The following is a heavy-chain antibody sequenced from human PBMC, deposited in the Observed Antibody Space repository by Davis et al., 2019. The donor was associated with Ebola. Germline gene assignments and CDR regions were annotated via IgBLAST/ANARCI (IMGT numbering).Heavy chain of an antibody. V-gene: IGHV1-8*02. D-gene: IGHD3-3*01. CDR3: ARARYDFWSGYYENWFDP. Sequence: ASVKVSCKASGYTFTGYYMHWVRQATGQGLEWMGWMNPNSGNTGYAQKFQGRVTMTRNTSISTAYMELSSLRSEDTAVYYCARARYDFWSGYYENWFDPWGQGTLVTVSS. CDR2: MNPNSGNT. CDR1: GYTFTGYY. J-gene: IGHJ5*02.